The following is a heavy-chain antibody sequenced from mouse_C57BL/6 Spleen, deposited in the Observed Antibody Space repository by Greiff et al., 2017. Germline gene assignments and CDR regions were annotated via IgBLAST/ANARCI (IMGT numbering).Heavy chain of an antibody. V-gene: IGHV5-17*01. J-gene: IGHJ2*01. CDR1: GFTFSDYG. D-gene: IGHD4-1*01. CDR2: ISIGSSTI. CDR3: ARRLTGGFDY. Sequence: EVQLVESGGGLVKPGGSLKLSCAASGFTFSDYGMHWVRQAPEKGLEWVAYISIGSSTIYYADTVKGRFTISRENAKNTLFLHMTSLRSEDTAMYYCARRLTGGFDYWGQGTTLTVSS.